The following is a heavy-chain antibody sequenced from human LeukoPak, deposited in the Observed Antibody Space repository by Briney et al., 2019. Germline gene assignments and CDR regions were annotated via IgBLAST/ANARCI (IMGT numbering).Heavy chain of an antibody. D-gene: IGHD5-18*01. Sequence: GGSLRLSCAASGFTFSSSAMSWVRQAPGKGLEWVSAISFSGGSTYYADSVKGRFAISRDNSKNTLYLQMNSLRAEDTAVYYCANGGLWLPTRSDWGQGTLVTVSS. V-gene: IGHV3-23*01. J-gene: IGHJ4*02. CDR3: ANGGLWLPTRSD. CDR2: ISFSGGST. CDR1: GFTFSSSA.